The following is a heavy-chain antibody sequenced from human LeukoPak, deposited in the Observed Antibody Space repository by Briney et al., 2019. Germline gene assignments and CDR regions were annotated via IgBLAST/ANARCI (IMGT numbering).Heavy chain of an antibody. D-gene: IGHD1-1*01. CDR1: GFTFSESW. CDR3: AKGKRYPDY. CDR2: LNLDGSDK. Sequence: GGSLRLSCVVSGFTFSESWMSWVRQAPGKGLGWVASLNLDGSDKYYVDSVKGRFTISRDNARNSLYLQMDSLRVEDTAVYYCAKGKRYPDYWGQGTLVTVSS. J-gene: IGHJ4*02. V-gene: IGHV3-7*03.